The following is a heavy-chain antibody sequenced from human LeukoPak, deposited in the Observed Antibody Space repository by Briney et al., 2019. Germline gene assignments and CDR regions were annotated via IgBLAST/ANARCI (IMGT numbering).Heavy chain of an antibody. CDR1: GYTFTSYY. J-gene: IGHJ4*02. CDR2: INPSGGST. V-gene: IGHV1-46*01. Sequence: ASVKVSCKASGYTFTSYYMHWVRQAPGQGLEWMGIINPSGGSTSYAQKFQGRVTMTRDTSTSTVYMELSSLRSEDPAVYYCARDLGMAARIVVVPGIFDYWGQGTLVTVSS. D-gene: IGHD3-22*01. CDR3: ARDLGMAARIVVVPGIFDY.